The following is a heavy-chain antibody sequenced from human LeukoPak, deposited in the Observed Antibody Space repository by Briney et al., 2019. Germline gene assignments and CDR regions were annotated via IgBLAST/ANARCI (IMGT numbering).Heavy chain of an antibody. D-gene: IGHD6-6*01. J-gene: IGHJ6*02. V-gene: IGHV4-31*03. Sequence: SQTLSLTCTVSGGXISSGGYYWSWIRQHPGKGLEWFGYIYYSGSTYYNPSLKSRVTISVDTSKNQFSLKLSSVTAADTAVYYCARVEYSSSLYYYYYYGMDVWGQGTTVTVSS. CDR1: GGXISSGGYY. CDR2: IYYSGST. CDR3: ARVEYSSSLYYYYYYGMDV.